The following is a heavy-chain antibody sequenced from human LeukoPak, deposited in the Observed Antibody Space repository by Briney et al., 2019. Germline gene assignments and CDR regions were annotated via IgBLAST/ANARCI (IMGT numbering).Heavy chain of an antibody. CDR1: GYSFTSYY. D-gene: IGHD4-23*01. V-gene: IGHV1-46*01. CDR3: ARGDYGGNSGLGFDY. CDR2: INPSGGST. J-gene: IGHJ4*02. Sequence: SVKVSCNVSGYSFTSYYMYWVRQAPGQGLEWMGIINPSGGSTSYAKKFQGRVTMTRDTSTSTVYMELSSLRSEDTAVYYCARGDYGGNSGLGFDYWGQGTLVTVSS.